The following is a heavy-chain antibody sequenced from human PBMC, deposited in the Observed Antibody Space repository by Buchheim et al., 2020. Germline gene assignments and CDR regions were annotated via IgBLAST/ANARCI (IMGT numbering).Heavy chain of an antibody. CDR2: IYYSGST. J-gene: IGHJ3*02. CDR1: GGSISSYY. CDR3: ARAADYDFWSGAHDAFDI. D-gene: IGHD3-3*01. V-gene: IGHV4-59*01. Sequence: QVQLQESGPGLVKPSETLSLTCTVSGGSISSYYWSWIRQPPGKGLEWIGYIYYSGSTNYNPSLKSRVTISVDTSKNQFSLKLSSVTAADTAVYYCARAADYDFWSGAHDAFDIWGQGT.